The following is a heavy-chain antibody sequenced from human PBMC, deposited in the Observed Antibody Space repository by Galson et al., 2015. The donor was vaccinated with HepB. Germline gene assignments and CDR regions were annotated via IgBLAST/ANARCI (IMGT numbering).Heavy chain of an antibody. J-gene: IGHJ6*02. CDR3: ARYPRGDCGGSDCYESRHGMDV. CDR2: ISTTSSYT. CDR1: GFPFSDFY. V-gene: IGHV3-11*03. D-gene: IGHD2-21*02. Sequence: SLRLSCAASGFPFSDFYMTWIRQAPGKGLEWISYISTTSSYTRYAASVQGRFTISRDNAKSSLYLRMSGLRVEDTAIYYCARYPRGDCGGSDCYESRHGMDVCGQGTTVTVSS.